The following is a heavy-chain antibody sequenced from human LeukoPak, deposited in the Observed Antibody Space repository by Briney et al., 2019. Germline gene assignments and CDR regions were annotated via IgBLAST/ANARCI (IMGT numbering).Heavy chain of an antibody. D-gene: IGHD2-8*02. CDR2: VYYGGSA. V-gene: IGHV4-30-2*01. CDR1: GDSISSGGYS. Sequence: SETLSLTCAVSGDSISSGGYSWSWIRRPLGQGLEWIGYVYYGGSAYYNPSLKSRVNISVDRSKNQFSLTLNSVTAADTAVYYCAWYCSSGQFKWFDPWGQGTLVTVSS. J-gene: IGHJ5*02. CDR3: AWYCSSGQFKWFDP.